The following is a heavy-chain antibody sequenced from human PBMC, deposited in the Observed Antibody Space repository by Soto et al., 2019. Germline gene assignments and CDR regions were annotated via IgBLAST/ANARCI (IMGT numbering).Heavy chain of an antibody. Sequence: EVELLESGGGLVQPGGSLRLSCAASGFIINNYAMYWVRQAPGKGLQCVSAVSYSGKTYYADSVKGRFTVSKDNSNNMFHLQMNGLSAEDTGVYYCAKRRDHGTSKYSDFENWGQGTLLTVSS. V-gene: IGHV3-23*01. CDR2: VSYSGKT. CDR3: AKRRDHGTSKYSDFEN. CDR1: GFIINNYA. J-gene: IGHJ4*02. D-gene: IGHD6-13*01.